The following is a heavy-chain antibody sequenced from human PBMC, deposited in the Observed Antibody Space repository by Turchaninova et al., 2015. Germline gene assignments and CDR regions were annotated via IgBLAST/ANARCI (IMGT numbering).Heavy chain of an antibody. Sequence: QVQLVGCGGSVVQPGKSLGLSGTGYGFSFSLIAIHGVPHAPGKGQEVLSFISYDGNTQYYADSVKGLFTMSRDNSENTIDLERSSLRFEDTAVYYCGRADTAAIGDYWGQGTLVNVSS. D-gene: IGHD3-16*01. V-gene: IGHV3-30*04. CDR3: GRADTAAIGDY. CDR2: ISYDGNTQ. CDR1: GFSFSLIA. J-gene: IGHJ4*02.